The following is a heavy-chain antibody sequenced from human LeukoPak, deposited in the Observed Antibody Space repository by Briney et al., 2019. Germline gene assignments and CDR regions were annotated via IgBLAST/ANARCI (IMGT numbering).Heavy chain of an antibody. CDR1: GGSISGSRYY. D-gene: IGHD6-25*01. CDR2: IYYSGRT. V-gene: IGHV4-39*07. Sequence: SETLSLTCTVSGGSISGSRYYWGWIRQPPGKGLEWIGSIYYSGRTYHNPSLKSRLTISVDTSKNQFSLKLSSVTAADTAVYYCARDRGSADYYYMDVWGKGTTVTVSS. CDR3: ARDRGSADYYYMDV. J-gene: IGHJ6*03.